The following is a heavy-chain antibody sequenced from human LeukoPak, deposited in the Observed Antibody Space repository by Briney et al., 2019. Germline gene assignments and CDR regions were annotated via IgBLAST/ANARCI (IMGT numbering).Heavy chain of an antibody. CDR1: GFTFSSYG. J-gene: IGHJ3*02. CDR2: ISGSGGST. CDR3: AKDLGIKSSSYPPGAFDI. Sequence: GGSLRLSCAASGFTFSSYGMHWVRQAPGKGLEWVSAISGSGGSTYYADSVKGRFTISRDNSKNTLYLQMNSLRAEDTAVYYCAKDLGIKSSSYPPGAFDIWGQGTMVTVSS. V-gene: IGHV3-23*01. D-gene: IGHD6-13*01.